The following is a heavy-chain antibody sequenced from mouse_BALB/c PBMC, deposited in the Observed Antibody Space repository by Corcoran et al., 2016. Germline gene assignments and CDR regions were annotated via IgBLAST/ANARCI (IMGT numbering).Heavy chain of an antibody. Sequence: EVQLQQSGAELVKPGASVKLSCTASGFNIKDTYMHWVKQRPEQGLEWIGRIDPANGNTKYDPKFQGTATITADTSSNTAYLQLSSLTSEDTAVYYCANWDWYVDVWGAGTTVTVSS. CDR1: GFNIKDTY. J-gene: IGHJ1*01. CDR2: IDPANGNT. D-gene: IGHD4-1*01. V-gene: IGHV14-3*02. CDR3: ANWDWYVDV.